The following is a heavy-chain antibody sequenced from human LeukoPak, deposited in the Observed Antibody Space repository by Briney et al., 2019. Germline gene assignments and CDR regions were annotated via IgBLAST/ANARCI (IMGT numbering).Heavy chain of an antibody. Sequence: GGSLRLSCTTSGIIFRNCWIHRVRQAPGKGLVWVSHITQDGSSTFYADSVKGRFTTSRDNAKNTVFLQMNSLTAEDTGVYYCATDDYRGLGYWGQGILVTVSS. CDR3: ATDDYRGLGY. D-gene: IGHD4-11*01. V-gene: IGHV3-74*01. J-gene: IGHJ4*02. CDR2: ITQDGSST. CDR1: GIIFRNCW.